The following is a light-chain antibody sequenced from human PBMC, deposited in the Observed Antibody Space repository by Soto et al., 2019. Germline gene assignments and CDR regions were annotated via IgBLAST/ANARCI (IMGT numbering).Light chain of an antibody. CDR2: DAS. CDR1: QSVSSN. Sequence: EIVMTQSPATLSVSPGERATLSCRASQSVSSNLAWYQQKPGQAPRLLIYDASTRATGIPARFSGNGSGTDFFLPFSGLQFEVFEFFYCQNKNSGPPFGKGT. CDR3: QNKNSGPP. J-gene: IGKJ1*01. V-gene: IGKV3-15*01.